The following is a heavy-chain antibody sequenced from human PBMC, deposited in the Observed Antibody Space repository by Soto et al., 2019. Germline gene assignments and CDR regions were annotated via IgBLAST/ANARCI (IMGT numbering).Heavy chain of an antibody. CDR1: GFPFRSYG. V-gene: IGHV3-30*18. CDR3: AKNFIPLSPDLYFDS. Sequence: PGGSLRLSCAAYGFPFRSYGIHWARQAPGRGLEWVAVISYDGSYKSYEDSLKGRFTISRDHYKNTLHLQMDSLRAEDTAVYYCAKNFIPLSPDLYFDSWGQGTLVTVSS. J-gene: IGHJ4*02. CDR2: ISYDGSYK. D-gene: IGHD3-16*01.